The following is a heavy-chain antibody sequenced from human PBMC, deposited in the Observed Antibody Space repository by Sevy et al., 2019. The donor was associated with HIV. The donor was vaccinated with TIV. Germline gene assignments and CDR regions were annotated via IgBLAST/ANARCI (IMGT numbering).Heavy chain of an antibody. CDR1: GGSITSLY. CDR3: VGENAWGRGYS. J-gene: IGHJ4*02. CDR2: IYYNGHI. V-gene: IGHV4-59*08. Sequence: LLQASETLSLTCTVSGGSITSLYWNWIRQPPGKGLEWIANIYYNGHINYNPSLKSRVTLSLDTSKNQFSLRLSSVTAADTAMYYCVGENAWGRGYSWGQGTLVTVSS. D-gene: IGHD1-26*01.